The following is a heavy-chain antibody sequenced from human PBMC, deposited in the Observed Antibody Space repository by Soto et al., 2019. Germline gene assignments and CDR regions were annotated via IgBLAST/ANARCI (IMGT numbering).Heavy chain of an antibody. V-gene: IGHV4-34*01. CDR1: GGSFSGYY. CDR3: VRALGPVQE. Sequence: QVQLQQWGAGLLKPSETLSLTCAVYGGSFSGYYWSWVRQPPGKGLESIGKITRSGSTNYNPSLKSRVTISVDTSKQLFSLSLTSVTAADTAVYFCVRALGPVQEWGQGTLVTVSS. CDR2: ITRSGST. J-gene: IGHJ4*02.